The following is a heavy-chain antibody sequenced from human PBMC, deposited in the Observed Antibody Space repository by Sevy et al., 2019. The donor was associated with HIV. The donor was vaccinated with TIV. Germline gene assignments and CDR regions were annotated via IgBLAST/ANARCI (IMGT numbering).Heavy chain of an antibody. J-gene: IGHJ4*02. V-gene: IGHV3-7*01. CDR1: GFTFSSYW. CDR2: VKEDGSEK. Sequence: GGSLRLSCAASGFTFSSYWMSWVRQAPGKGLEWVATVKEDGSEKSYVDSVKGRFTISRDNAKNSLYLQMNSLRVDDTALYYCVREGLGGFSYSLDCWGQGTLVTVSS. CDR3: VREGLGGFSYSLDC. D-gene: IGHD5-18*01.